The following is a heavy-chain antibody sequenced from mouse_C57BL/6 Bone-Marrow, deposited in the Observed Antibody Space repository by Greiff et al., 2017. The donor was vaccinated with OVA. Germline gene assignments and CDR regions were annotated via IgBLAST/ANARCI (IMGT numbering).Heavy chain of an antibody. V-gene: IGHV6-6*01. J-gene: IGHJ3*01. Sequence: EVKLMESGGGLVQPGGSMKLSCAASGFTFSDAWMDWVRQSPEKGLEWVAEIRNKANNHATYYAESVKGRFTISRDDSKSSVYLQMNSLRAEDTGIYYCTRSGMDYYGSEFAYWGQGTLVTVSA. CDR1: GFTFSDAW. D-gene: IGHD1-1*01. CDR3: TRSGMDYYGSEFAY. CDR2: IRNKANNHAT.